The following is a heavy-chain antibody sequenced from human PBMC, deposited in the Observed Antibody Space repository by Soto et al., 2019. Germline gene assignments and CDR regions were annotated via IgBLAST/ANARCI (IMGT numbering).Heavy chain of an antibody. CDR3: ARDQGVGYCSGGSCYSLSY. J-gene: IGHJ4*02. CDR1: GFTFSSYG. V-gene: IGHV3-33*01. D-gene: IGHD2-15*01. Sequence: QVQLVESGGGVVQPGRSLRLSCAASGFTFSSYGMHWVRQAPGKGLEWVAVIWYDGSNKYYADSVKGRFTISRDNSKNTLYLQMNSLRGEDTAVYYCARDQGVGYCSGGSCYSLSYWGQGTLVTVSS. CDR2: IWYDGSNK.